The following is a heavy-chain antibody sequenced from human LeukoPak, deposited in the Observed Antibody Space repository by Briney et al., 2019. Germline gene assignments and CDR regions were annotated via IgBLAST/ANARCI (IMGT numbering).Heavy chain of an antibody. CDR2: LYASGAT. CDR1: GDSISDYY. Sequence: SETLSLTCSVAGDSISDYYYNWIRQAPGKGLEWVGYLYASGATKSNPSLQSRVTMSVDASKNQFTLSLNSVTTADTAVYYCAREVVWKQFSHGVDLWGQGTTVIVSS. V-gene: IGHV4-59*01. D-gene: IGHD2-8*02. CDR3: AREVVWKQFSHGVDL. J-gene: IGHJ6*02.